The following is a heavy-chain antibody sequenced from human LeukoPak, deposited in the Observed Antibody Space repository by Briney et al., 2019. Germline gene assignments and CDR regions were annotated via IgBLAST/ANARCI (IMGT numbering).Heavy chain of an antibody. Sequence: PGGSLRLSCAASGFTFSSYWMNWVRQAPGKGLEWVSGISGSGGSTYYADSVKGRFTISRDNSKNTLYLQMNSLRAEDTAVYYCARARYCSGGSCYWFDPWGQGTLVTVSS. J-gene: IGHJ5*02. CDR3: ARARYCSGGSCYWFDP. CDR2: ISGSGGST. CDR1: GFTFSSYW. V-gene: IGHV3-23*01. D-gene: IGHD2-15*01.